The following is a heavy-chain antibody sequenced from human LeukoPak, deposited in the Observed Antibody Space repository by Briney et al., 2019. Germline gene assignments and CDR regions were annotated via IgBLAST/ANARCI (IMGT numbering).Heavy chain of an antibody. CDR2: ISGSGSST. CDR1: GFTFSAYA. V-gene: IGHV3-23*01. Sequence: RGSLRLTCAASGFTFSAYAMNWVRQAPGKGLEWVSAISGSGSSTYYADSVKGRSTISRDNSKNTLYLQMNSLRAEDTAVYYCAKGNYGPYYYYGMDVWGQGTTVTVSS. CDR3: AKGNYGPYYYYGMDV. J-gene: IGHJ6*02. D-gene: IGHD3-10*01.